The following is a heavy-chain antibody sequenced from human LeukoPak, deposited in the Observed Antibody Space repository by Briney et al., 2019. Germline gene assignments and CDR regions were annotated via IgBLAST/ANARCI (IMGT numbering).Heavy chain of an antibody. CDR1: GFIFSDYS. V-gene: IGHV3-21*01. CDR2: ISSSSAYI. J-gene: IGHJ4*02. Sequence: GGSLRLSCVASGFIFSDYSMDWVRQAPGKGLEWVSSISSSSAYIFYSDSVKGRFTISSNNAKNSLYLQMNSLRADDIALYYCARDAIGSTRYDSSFENWGQGTLVTVSS. D-gene: IGHD1-26*01. CDR3: ARDAIGSTRYDSSFEN.